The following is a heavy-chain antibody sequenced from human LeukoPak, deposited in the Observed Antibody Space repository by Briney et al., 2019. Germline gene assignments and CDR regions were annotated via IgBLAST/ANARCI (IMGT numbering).Heavy chain of an antibody. CDR2: INHSGST. D-gene: IGHD3-9*01. V-gene: IGHV4-34*01. J-gene: IGHJ4*02. CDR1: GGSFSGYY. Sequence: SETLSLTCAVYGGSFSGYYWSWIRQPPGKGLEWIGEINHSGSTNYNPSLKSRATISVDTSKNQFSLKLSSVTAADTAVYYCARGGILTGYYPLDYWGQGTLVTVSS. CDR3: ARGGILTGYYPLDY.